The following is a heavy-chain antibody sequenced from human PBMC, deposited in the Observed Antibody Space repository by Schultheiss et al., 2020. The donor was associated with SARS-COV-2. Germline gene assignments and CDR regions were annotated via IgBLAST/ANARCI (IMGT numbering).Heavy chain of an antibody. CDR1: GDSISNYY. Sequence: SQTLSLTCTVSGDSISNYYWSWIRQPPGKGLECIAYIHHSGSTYYNPSLKSRVTISADTSKNEVSLKLSSVTAADTAVYYCARCGYYSLYYFDYWGPGNLVTVSS. D-gene: IGHD3-22*01. CDR3: ARCGYYSLYYFDY. V-gene: IGHV4-59*12. CDR2: IHHSGST. J-gene: IGHJ4*02.